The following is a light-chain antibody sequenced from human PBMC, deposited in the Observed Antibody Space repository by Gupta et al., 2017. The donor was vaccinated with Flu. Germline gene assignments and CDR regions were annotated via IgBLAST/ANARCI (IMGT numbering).Light chain of an antibody. Sequence: NFMLTQPHPVSESPGTTVTISCTRSSGSIASNYVQWYQQRPGTSPTIVIYDDNQRPSGVPDRFSGSIYGSSTSVSINISRLEAEDDYYYSCQYYNSSNQGFGGGTKLTVL. J-gene: IGLJ3*02. CDR1: SGSIASNY. CDR3: QYYNSSNQG. CDR2: DDN. V-gene: IGLV6-57*01.